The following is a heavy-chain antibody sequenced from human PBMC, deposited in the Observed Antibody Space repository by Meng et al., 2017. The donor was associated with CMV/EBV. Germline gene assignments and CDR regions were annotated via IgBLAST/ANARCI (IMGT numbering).Heavy chain of an antibody. J-gene: IGHJ4*02. CDR3: ARSSGWSRFDY. CDR1: GHTVTDYY. Sequence: QVPPVQSGAEVKKPGASVKVSCKASGHTVTDYYIHWVRQAPGQWLEWMGWINPNDDTNYAQNFQGRVTMTRDMSINTVYMELSRLTSDDTAVYYCARSSGWSRFDYWGLGTLVTVSS. V-gene: IGHV1-2*02. CDR2: INPNDDT. D-gene: IGHD6-19*01.